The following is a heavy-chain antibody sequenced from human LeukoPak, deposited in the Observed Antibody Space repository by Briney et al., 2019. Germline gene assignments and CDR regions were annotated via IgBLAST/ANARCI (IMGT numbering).Heavy chain of an antibody. CDR1: GFTFSSYG. D-gene: IGHD3-22*01. J-gene: IGHJ4*02. Sequence: GGSLRLSCAASGFTFSSYGMHWVRQAPGKGLEWVAVISYDGSNKYYADSVKGRFTISRDNSKNTLYLQMNSLRAEDTAVYYCAGESPREYYYDSSGWYYFDYWGQGTLVTVSS. CDR2: ISYDGSNK. V-gene: IGHV3-30*03. CDR3: AGESPREYYYDSSGWYYFDY.